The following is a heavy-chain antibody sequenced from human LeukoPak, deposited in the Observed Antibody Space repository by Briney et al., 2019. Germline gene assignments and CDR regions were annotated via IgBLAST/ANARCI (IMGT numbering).Heavy chain of an antibody. CDR3: ARDAQRGFDYSNSLEY. CDR2: IISHYSDI. Sequence: GGSLRLSCAASGFAVDNYAMSWVRQAPGKGLEWVSTIISHYSDIFYAGSVEGRFTMSRDNSKNTVFLQMNSLRADDTAIYYCARDAQRGFDYSNSLEYWGHGTLVTVSS. J-gene: IGHJ4*01. D-gene: IGHD4-11*01. CDR1: GFAVDNYA. V-gene: IGHV3-23*01.